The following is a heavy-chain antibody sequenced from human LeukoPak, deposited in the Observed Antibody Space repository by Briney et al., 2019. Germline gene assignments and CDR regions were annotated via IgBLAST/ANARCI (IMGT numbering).Heavy chain of an antibody. J-gene: IGHJ4*02. V-gene: IGHV4-59*01. CDR2: IYYSGST. CDR3: ARHYYATSGSTSEY. CDR1: GGSISSNY. Sequence: SETLSLTCTVSGGSISSNYWSWIRQPPGKGLEWMGYIYYSGSTNYNPSLNSRGTISVDTSKNQFSLKLSSVTAADTAVYYCARHYYATSGSTSEYWGQGTLVTVSS. D-gene: IGHD3-22*01.